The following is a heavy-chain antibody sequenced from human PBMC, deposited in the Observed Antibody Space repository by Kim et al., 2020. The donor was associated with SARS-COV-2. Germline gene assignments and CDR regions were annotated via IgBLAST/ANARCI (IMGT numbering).Heavy chain of an antibody. CDR3: ARHGFGSDFFYGMDF. V-gene: IGHV4-59*08. Sequence: SETLSLTCSVSGDSISHYYWSWIRQPPGKGLEWIGYIYYTGSTYYNPSLKSRVTISVDRSKNQFSLKVNSVTAADTAVYYCARHGFGSDFFYGMDFWGQG. D-gene: IGHD3-10*01. J-gene: IGHJ6*02. CDR2: IYYTGST. CDR1: GDSISHYY.